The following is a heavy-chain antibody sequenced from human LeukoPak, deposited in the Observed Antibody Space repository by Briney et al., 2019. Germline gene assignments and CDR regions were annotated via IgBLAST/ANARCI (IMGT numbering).Heavy chain of an antibody. CDR2: ISSSSSYI. CDR3: ARDGFHSAEFAGHIDY. V-gene: IGHV3-21*01. J-gene: IGHJ4*02. Sequence: GGSLRLSCAASGFTFSSYSMNWVRQAPGKGLEWVSSISSSSSYIYYADSVKGRFTISRDNAKNSLYLQMNSLRAEDTAVYYCARDGFHSAEFAGHIDYWGQGTLVTVSS. CDR1: GFTFSSYS. D-gene: IGHD3-16*01.